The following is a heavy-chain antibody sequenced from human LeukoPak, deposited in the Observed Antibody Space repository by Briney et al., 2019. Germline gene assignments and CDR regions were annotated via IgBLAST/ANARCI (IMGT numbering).Heavy chain of an antibody. CDR1: GGSISSFY. CDR3: ARGRSSSWYYAFDI. J-gene: IGHJ3*02. Sequence: PSETLSLTCTVSGGSISSFYWSWIRQPAGKGLEWIGHIYISGGTNYNPSLKSRVTMSVDTSKNQLSLKLSSVTAADTAMYYCARGRSSSWYYAFDIWGQGTMVTVSS. D-gene: IGHD6-13*01. V-gene: IGHV4-4*07. CDR2: IYISGGT.